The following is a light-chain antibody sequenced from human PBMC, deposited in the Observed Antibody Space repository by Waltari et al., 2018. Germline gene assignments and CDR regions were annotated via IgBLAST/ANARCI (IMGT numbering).Light chain of an antibody. V-gene: IGKV1-12*01. CDR3: QQGKNFPLT. J-gene: IGKJ4*01. CDR1: QGFSGW. Sequence: DIQMTQSPSSVSASVGDSVTITCRASQGFSGWLAWYQQKPGKAPKLLIYAASNLQSGVPSRFSGSGSGTDFTLTISNLQPEDSGSYYCQQGKNFPLTFGGGTKVEIK. CDR2: AAS.